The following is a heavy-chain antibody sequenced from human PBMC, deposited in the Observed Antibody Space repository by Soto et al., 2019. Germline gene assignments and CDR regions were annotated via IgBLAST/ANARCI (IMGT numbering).Heavy chain of an antibody. CDR1: GFTFSSYA. V-gene: IGHV3-23*01. Sequence: EVQLLESGGGLVQPAGSLRLSCAASGFTFSSYAMSWVRQAPGKGLEWVSAISGSGGSTYYADSVKGRFTISRDNSKNTLYLQMNSLRAEDTAVYYCAKDPVDYDFWRVFDYWGQGTLVTVSS. CDR3: AKDPVDYDFWRVFDY. D-gene: IGHD3-3*01. CDR2: ISGSGGST. J-gene: IGHJ4*02.